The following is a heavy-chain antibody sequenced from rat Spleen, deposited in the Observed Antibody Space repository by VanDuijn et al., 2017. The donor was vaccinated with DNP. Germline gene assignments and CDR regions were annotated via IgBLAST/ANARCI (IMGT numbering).Heavy chain of an antibody. J-gene: IGHJ2*01. CDR1: GFTFSAYY. CDR2: IRYDGGST. CDR3: VRWNSGHFDY. V-gene: IGHV5-22*01. Sequence: EVQLVESGGGLVQPGRSLKLSCAASGFTFSAYYMAWIRQAPTMGLEWVAYIRYDGGSTKYGDSVKGRFTISRDNAKNTLYLQMSSLRSEDMATYYCVRWNSGHFDYWGQGVMVTVSS. D-gene: IGHD4-3*01.